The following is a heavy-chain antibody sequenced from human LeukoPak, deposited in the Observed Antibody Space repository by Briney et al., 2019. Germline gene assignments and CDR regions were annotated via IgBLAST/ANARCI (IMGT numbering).Heavy chain of an antibody. V-gene: IGHV1-18*01. J-gene: IGHJ6*02. Sequence: ASVKVSCKASGYTFTSYGISWVRQAPGQGLGWMGWISAYNGNTNYAQKLQGRVTMTTDTSTSTAYMELRSLRSDDTAVYYCARGAYSSSWYGLYYYYGMDVWGQGTTVTVSS. CDR1: GYTFTSYG. CDR3: ARGAYSSSWYGLYYYYGMDV. D-gene: IGHD6-13*01. CDR2: ISAYNGNT.